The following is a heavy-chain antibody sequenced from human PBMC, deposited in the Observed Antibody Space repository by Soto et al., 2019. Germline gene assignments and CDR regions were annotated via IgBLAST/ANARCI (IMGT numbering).Heavy chain of an antibody. V-gene: IGHV1-69*06. D-gene: IGHD1-26*01. CDR1: GGTFSSYA. J-gene: IGHJ4*01. CDR2: IIPIFGTA. Sequence: PAASVKVSCKASGGTFSSYAISWVRQAPGQGLEWMGGIIPIFGTANYAQKFQGRVTITADKSTSTAYMELSSLRSEDTAVYYCATRRDVGATTSGEAYWGQGTLVTVSS. CDR3: ATRRDVGATTSGEAY.